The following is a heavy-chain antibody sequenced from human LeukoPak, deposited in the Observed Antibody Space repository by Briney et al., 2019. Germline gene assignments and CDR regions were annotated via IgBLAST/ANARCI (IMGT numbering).Heavy chain of an antibody. D-gene: IGHD2-2*01. Sequence: PSETLSLTCTVSGGSISSYYWSWIRQPPGKGLEWIGYIYYSGSTNYNPSLKSRVTISVDTSKNQFSLKLSSVTAADTAVYYCAREGTKLGYCSSTSCSSYDAFDIWGQGTMVTVSS. CDR3: AREGTKLGYCSSTSCSSYDAFDI. V-gene: IGHV4-59*01. CDR1: GGSISSYY. J-gene: IGHJ3*02. CDR2: IYYSGST.